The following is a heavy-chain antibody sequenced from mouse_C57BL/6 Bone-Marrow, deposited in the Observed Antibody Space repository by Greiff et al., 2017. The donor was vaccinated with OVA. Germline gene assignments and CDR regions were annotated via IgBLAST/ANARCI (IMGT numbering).Heavy chain of an antibody. D-gene: IGHD2-2*01. CDR1: GYAFSSSW. CDR3: ARGGLPIYYFDY. Sequence: QVQLQQSGPELVKPGASVKISCKASGYAFSSSWMNWVKQRPGKGLEWIGRIYPGDGDTNYNGKFKGKATLTADKSSSTAYMQLSSLTSEDSAVYCCARGGLPIYYFDYWGQGTTLTVSS. CDR2: IYPGDGDT. J-gene: IGHJ2*01. V-gene: IGHV1-82*01.